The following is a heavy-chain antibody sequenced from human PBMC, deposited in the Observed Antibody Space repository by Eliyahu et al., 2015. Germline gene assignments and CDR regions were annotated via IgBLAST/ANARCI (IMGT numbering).Heavy chain of an antibody. D-gene: IGHD1-1*01. CDR1: GFTFSDYA. Sequence: EVQLLESGGGFAQPGGSLXLSCAASGFTFSDYAMGWVRQAPGKGLEWVSSIGRSDGRTYYADSVKGRFTIARDNSKSTLYLQMNSLRGEDTAVYYCAKDTPGPNPGTFAYWGQGTLLTVSS. V-gene: IGHV3-23*01. CDR2: IGRSDGRT. J-gene: IGHJ4*02. CDR3: AKDTPGPNPGTFAY.